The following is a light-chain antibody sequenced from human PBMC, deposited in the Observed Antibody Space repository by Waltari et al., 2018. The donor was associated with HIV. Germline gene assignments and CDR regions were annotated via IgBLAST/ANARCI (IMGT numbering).Light chain of an antibody. Sequence: QSVLTQPPSVSAAPGQKVTISCSGSSSNIGNNYVSWYQQLTGTAPKLLIYENNTRPSGMPDRFSGSKSATSATLGITGLQTGDEADYFCATWDSSLSAGVFGGGTKLTVL. J-gene: IGLJ2*01. V-gene: IGLV1-51*01. CDR1: SSNIGNNY. CDR3: ATWDSSLSAGV. CDR2: ENN.